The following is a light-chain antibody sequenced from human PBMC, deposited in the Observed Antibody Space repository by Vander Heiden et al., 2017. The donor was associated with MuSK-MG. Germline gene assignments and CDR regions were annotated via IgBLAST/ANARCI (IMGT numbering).Light chain of an antibody. CDR3: QVWDSSSDHPVV. V-gene: IGLV3-21*04. Sequence: SYLLTPPPSVSVAPGKTARINCGGNNIGSKSVHWYQQKPGQAPVLVIYYDSDRPSGIPERFSGSNSGNTATLTISRVEAGDEADYYCQVWDSSSDHPVVFGGGTKLTVL. J-gene: IGLJ2*01. CDR2: YDS. CDR1: NIGSKS.